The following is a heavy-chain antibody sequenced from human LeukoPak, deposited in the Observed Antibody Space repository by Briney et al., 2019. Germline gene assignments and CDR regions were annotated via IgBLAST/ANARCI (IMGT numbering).Heavy chain of an antibody. Sequence: GASVKVSCKASGYTFTGYYMHWVRQAPGQGLEWMGWINPNSGGTNYAQKFQGRVTMTRDTSISTAYMGLSRLRSDDTAVYYCARPKGGIAVAGAGENFDYWGQGTLVTVSS. J-gene: IGHJ4*02. D-gene: IGHD6-19*01. CDR2: INPNSGGT. CDR1: GYTFTGYY. V-gene: IGHV1-2*02. CDR3: ARPKGGIAVAGAGENFDY.